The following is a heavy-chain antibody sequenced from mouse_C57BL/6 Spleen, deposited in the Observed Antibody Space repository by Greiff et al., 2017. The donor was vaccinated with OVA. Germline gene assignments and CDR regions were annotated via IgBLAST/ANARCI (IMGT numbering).Heavy chain of an antibody. V-gene: IGHV1-55*01. Sequence: VQLQQPGAELVKPGASVKMSCKASGYTFTSYWITWVKQRPGQGLEWIGDIYPGSGSTNYNEKFKSKATLTVDTSSSTAYMQLSSLTSEDSAVYYCARRPGSSVWFAYWGQGTLVTVSA. CDR3: ARRPGSSVWFAY. CDR2: IYPGSGST. D-gene: IGHD1-1*01. CDR1: GYTFTSYW. J-gene: IGHJ3*01.